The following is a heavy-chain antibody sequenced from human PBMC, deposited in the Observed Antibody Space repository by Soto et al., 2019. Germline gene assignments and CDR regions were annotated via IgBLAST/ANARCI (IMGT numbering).Heavy chain of an antibody. Sequence: NPSGTLSLTSTVSGGSVSSGRYDGSWIRQPPGKGLEWIGYIYYSGSTNYNPSLKSRVTISVDTSKNQFSLKLSSVTAADTAVYYCAREGYGGNSEGIDYWGQGTLVTVSS. D-gene: IGHD4-17*01. CDR2: IYYSGST. V-gene: IGHV4-61*01. CDR3: AREGYGGNSEGIDY. CDR1: GGSVSSGRYD. J-gene: IGHJ4*02.